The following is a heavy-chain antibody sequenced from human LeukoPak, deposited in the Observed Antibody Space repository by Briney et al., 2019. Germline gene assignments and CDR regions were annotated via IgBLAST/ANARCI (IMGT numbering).Heavy chain of an antibody. CDR2: IDPSDSYV. CDR3: ARPLLYSSGWYYFDY. J-gene: IGHJ4*02. D-gene: IGHD6-19*01. V-gene: IGHV5-10-1*04. Sequence: GESLKISCKGSGYNFTTYWITWVRQMPGKGLEWMGRIDPSDSYVNYSPSFQGQVTISADKSISTAYLQWSSLKASDTAMYYCARPLLYSSGWYYFDYWGQGTLVTVSS. CDR1: GYNFTTYW.